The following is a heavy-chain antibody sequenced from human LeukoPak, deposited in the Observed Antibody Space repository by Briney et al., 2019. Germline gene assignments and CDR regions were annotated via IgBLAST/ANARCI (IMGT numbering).Heavy chain of an antibody. D-gene: IGHD3-22*01. V-gene: IGHV3-30-3*01. CDR2: ISYDGSNK. CDR3: AKDGQGITMIVVDDAFDM. CDR1: GFTFSSYA. J-gene: IGHJ3*02. Sequence: GGSLRLSCAASGFTFSSYAMHWVRQAPGKGLEWVAVISYDGSNKYYADSVKGRFTISRDNSKNTLYLQMNSLRADDTAVYYCAKDGQGITMIVVDDAFDMWGQGTRVTVSS.